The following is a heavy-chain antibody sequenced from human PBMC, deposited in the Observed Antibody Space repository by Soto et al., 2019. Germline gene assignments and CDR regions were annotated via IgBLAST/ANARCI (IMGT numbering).Heavy chain of an antibody. D-gene: IGHD6-13*01. J-gene: IGHJ4*02. CDR1: GYTFTNYV. V-gene: IGHV1-18*01. CDR3: ARDSQYSTSWQRFDS. Sequence: QVQLVQSGGELKKPGASVKVSCKASGYTFTNYVISWVRQAPGRGLEWMGWVNTYNGNPNYAQIFQGRVTMTTDTSTGTANMELRSLKSDDSAIYYCARDSQYSTSWQRFDSWGQGTLVTVSS. CDR2: VNTYNGNP.